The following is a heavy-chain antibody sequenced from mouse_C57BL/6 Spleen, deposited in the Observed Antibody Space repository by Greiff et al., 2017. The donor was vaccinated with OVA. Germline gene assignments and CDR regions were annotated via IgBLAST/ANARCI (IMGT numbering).Heavy chain of an antibody. Sequence: EVKLVESGGGLVKPGGSLKLSCAASGFTFSDYGMHWVRQAPEKGLEWVAYISRGSSTIYYADTVKGRFTISRDNAKNTLFLQMTSLRYEDTAMYYCARANFDYWGQGTTLTVSS. J-gene: IGHJ2*01. CDR2: ISRGSSTI. V-gene: IGHV5-17*01. CDR3: ARANFDY. CDR1: GFTFSDYG.